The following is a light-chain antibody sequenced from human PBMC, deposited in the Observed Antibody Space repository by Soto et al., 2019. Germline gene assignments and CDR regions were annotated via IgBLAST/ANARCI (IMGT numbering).Light chain of an antibody. Sequence: EIVLTQSPGTLSLSPGERATLSCRASQSVSSSYLAWYQQKPGQAPRLLLYGTSSRATAIPDRFSGSGSGTDFTLTISRLELEDFAVYYCQQYGSSSWTFGQGTKVEIK. CDR3: QQYGSSSWT. V-gene: IGKV3-20*01. J-gene: IGKJ1*01. CDR2: GTS. CDR1: QSVSSSY.